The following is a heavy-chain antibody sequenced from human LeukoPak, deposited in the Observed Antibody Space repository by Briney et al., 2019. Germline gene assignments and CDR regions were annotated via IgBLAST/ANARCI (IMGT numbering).Heavy chain of an antibody. Sequence: ASVKVSCKASGYTFTSYDINWVRQATGQGLEWMGWMNPNSGNTGYAQKFQGRVTMTRNTSISTAYMELSSLRSEDTAVYYCARVGDIVVVPAAMGVNYYYYYYMDVWGKGTTVTVSS. CDR2: MNPNSGNT. CDR3: ARVGDIVVVPAAMGVNYYYYYYMDV. CDR1: GYTFTSYD. J-gene: IGHJ6*03. V-gene: IGHV1-8*01. D-gene: IGHD2-2*01.